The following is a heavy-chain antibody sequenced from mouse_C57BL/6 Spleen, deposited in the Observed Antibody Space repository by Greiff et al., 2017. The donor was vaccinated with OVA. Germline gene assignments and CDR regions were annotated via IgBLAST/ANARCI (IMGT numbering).Heavy chain of an antibody. J-gene: IGHJ1*03. Sequence: VQLQQSGAELVRPGASVKLSCTASGFNIKDDYMHWVKQRPEQGLEWIGWIDPENGDTEYASKFQGKATITADTSSNPAYLQLSSLTSEDTAVYYCTTSTLVTIRYFDVWGTGTTVTVSS. CDR1: GFNIKDDY. CDR2: IDPENGDT. D-gene: IGHD2-2*01. V-gene: IGHV14-4*01. CDR3: TTSTLVTIRYFDV.